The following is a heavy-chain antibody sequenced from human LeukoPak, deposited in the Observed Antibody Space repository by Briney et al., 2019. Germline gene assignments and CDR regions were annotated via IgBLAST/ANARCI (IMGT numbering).Heavy chain of an antibody. D-gene: IGHD2-15*01. Sequence: SETLSLACTVSGGSISSYYWSWVRQPPGKGLEWIGYIYYSGSTNYKPSLKSRVTISGDTPKNQFSLKLSSVTAADTAVYYCAREPNYCSGGSCYFYYGMDVWGQGTTVTVSS. V-gene: IGHV4-59*01. J-gene: IGHJ6*02. CDR3: AREPNYCSGGSCYFYYGMDV. CDR2: IYYSGST. CDR1: GGSISSYY.